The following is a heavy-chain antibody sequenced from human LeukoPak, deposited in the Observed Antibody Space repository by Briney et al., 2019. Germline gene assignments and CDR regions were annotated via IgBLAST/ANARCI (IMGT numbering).Heavy chain of an antibody. CDR1: GGSFSGYY. CDR2: INHSGST. CDR3: ARGGSSGWYGGPFDY. Sequence: SETLSLTCAVYGGSFSGYYWSWLRQPPGKGLEWIGEINHSGSTNYNPSLKSRVTISVDTSKNQFSLKLSPVTAADTAVYYCARGGSSGWYGGPFDYWGQGTLVTVSS. V-gene: IGHV4-34*01. J-gene: IGHJ4*02. D-gene: IGHD6-19*01.